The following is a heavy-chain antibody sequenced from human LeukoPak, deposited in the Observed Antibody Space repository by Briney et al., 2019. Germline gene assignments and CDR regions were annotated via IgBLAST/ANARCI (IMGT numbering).Heavy chain of an antibody. CDR3: ARAKGSGYYLHHDAFDI. D-gene: IGHD3-22*01. CDR2: ISYDGSNK. CDR1: GFTFSSYA. Sequence: GGSLRLSCAASGFTFSSYAMHWVRQAPGKGLEWVAVISYDGSNKYYADSVKGRLTISRDNSKNTLYLQMNSLRAEDTAVYYCARAKGSGYYLHHDAFDIWGQGTMVTVSS. J-gene: IGHJ3*02. V-gene: IGHV3-30-3*01.